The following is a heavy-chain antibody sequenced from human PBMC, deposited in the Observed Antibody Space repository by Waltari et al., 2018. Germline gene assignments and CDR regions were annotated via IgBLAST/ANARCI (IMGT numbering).Heavy chain of an antibody. D-gene: IGHD5-18*01. Sequence: QVQLQQWGAGLVKPSETLSLTCAVSGASLRNYFWSWIRQAPGKGLEWIGEINHGGTTNYNPSLKSRVTISVDTSKSQFSLRLRSVTAADTAVYYCARGYSNGYGPGDSWGQGTLVTVSS. V-gene: IGHV4-34*01. CDR3: ARGYSNGYGPGDS. CDR1: GASLRNYF. J-gene: IGHJ4*02. CDR2: INHGGTT.